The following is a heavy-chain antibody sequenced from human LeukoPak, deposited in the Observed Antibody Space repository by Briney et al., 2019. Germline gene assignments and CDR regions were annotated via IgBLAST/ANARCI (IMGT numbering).Heavy chain of an antibody. J-gene: IGHJ5*02. CDR3: ARGYYGSGTFNWFDP. CDR2: IYYSGST. CDR1: GGSISSYY. D-gene: IGHD3-10*01. V-gene: IGHV4-59*01. Sequence: NPSETLSLTCTVSGGSISSYYWSWIRQPPGKGLGWIGYIYYSGSTNYNPSLKSRVTISVDTSKNQFSLKLSSVTAADTAVYYCARGYYGSGTFNWFDPWGQGTLVTVSS.